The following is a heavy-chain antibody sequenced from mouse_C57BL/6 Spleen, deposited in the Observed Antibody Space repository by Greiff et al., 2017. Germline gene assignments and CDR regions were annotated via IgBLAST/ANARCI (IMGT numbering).Heavy chain of an antibody. CDR2: IYPGSGNT. D-gene: IGHD2-3*01. J-gene: IGHJ4*01. V-gene: IGHV1-76*01. Sequence: VQLQQSGAELVRPGASVKLSCKASGYTFTDYYINWVKQRPGQGLEWIARIYPGSGNTYYNEKFKGKATLTAEKSSSTAYMQLSSLTSEDSAVYFCARSLDGYSLDYWGQGTSVTVSS. CDR3: ARSLDGYSLDY. CDR1: GYTFTDYY.